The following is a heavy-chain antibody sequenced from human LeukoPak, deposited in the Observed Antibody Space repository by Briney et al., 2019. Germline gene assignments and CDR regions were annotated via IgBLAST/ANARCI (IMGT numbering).Heavy chain of an antibody. Sequence: GGSLRLSCAASGFTFDNYRMSWVRQAPGKGLEGVSTVNADGGKTYYADAVKGRFTISRDNSKSTLILQMNSLRVEDTALYYCTKRVKYGGTWDHFADWGQGTLVTVSS. J-gene: IGHJ4*02. CDR1: GFTFDNYR. CDR3: TKRVKYGGTWDHFAD. D-gene: IGHD1-26*01. V-gene: IGHV3-23*01. CDR2: VNADGGKT.